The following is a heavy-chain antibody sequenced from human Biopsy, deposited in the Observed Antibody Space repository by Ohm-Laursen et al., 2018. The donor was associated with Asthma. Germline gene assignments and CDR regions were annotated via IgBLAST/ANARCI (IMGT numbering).Heavy chain of an antibody. D-gene: IGHD2-21*01. J-gene: IGHJ4*02. CDR3: VRWRSGYPDHYSDF. CDR1: GFTFSSYG. CDR2: IPSDVRE. Sequence: SLRLSCAASGFTFSSYGMHWVRQAPGKGLEWVALIPSDVREWYADSVKGRFTISRDNSKNTLDLQMNSLRGDDTAVYYCVRWRSGYPDHYSDFWGLGTLVTVSS. V-gene: IGHV3-30*03.